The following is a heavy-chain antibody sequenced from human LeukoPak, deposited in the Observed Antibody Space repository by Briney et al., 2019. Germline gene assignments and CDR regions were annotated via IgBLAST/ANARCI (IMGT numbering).Heavy chain of an antibody. J-gene: IGHJ4*02. CDR3: ARLSRNSGRYFLGY. CDR1: GGSISSGGYY. D-gene: IGHD1-26*01. CDR2: IYYSGST. V-gene: IGHV4-31*03. Sequence: SETLSLTCTVSGGSISSGGYYWSWIRQHPGKGLEWIGYIYYSGSTYYNPSLKSRVTISVDTSKNQFSLKLSSVTAADTAVYYCARLSRNSGRYFLGYWGQGTLVTVSS.